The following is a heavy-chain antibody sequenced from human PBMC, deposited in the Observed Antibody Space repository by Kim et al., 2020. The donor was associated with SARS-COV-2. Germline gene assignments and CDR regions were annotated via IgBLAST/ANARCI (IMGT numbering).Heavy chain of an antibody. CDR3: AKNPPYYSDSSGYYRYYYYYVDV. CDR1: GFTFDDYA. D-gene: IGHD3-22*01. V-gene: IGHV3-43*02. CDR2: ISGDGGST. Sequence: GGSLRLSCAASGFTFDDYAMHWVRQAPGKGLEWVSLISGDGGSTYYADSVKGRFTISRDNSKNSLYLQMNSLRTEDTALYYCAKNPPYYSDSSGYYRYYYYYVDVWAEGTAVTVSS. J-gene: IGHJ6*03.